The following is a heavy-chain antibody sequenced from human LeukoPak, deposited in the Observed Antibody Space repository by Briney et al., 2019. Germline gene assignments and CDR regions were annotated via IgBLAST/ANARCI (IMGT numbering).Heavy chain of an antibody. CDR1: GYTFTGYY. D-gene: IGHD1-1*01. CDR3: ARDARLLSFRTTGTTRYNY. Sequence: GASVKVSCKASGYTFTGYYMHWVRQAPGQGLEWMGWINPNSGGTNCAQKFQGRVTMTRDTSISTAYMELSRLRSDDTAVYYCARDARLLSFRTTGTTRYNYWGQGTLVTVSS. J-gene: IGHJ4*02. CDR2: INPNSGGT. V-gene: IGHV1-2*02.